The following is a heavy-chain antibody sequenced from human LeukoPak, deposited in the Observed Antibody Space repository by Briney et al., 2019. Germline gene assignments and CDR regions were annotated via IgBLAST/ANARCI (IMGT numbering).Heavy chain of an antibody. D-gene: IGHD6-13*01. CDR2: ISYDGSNK. V-gene: IGHV3-30-3*01. CDR3: AKDSRSSWYDY. CDR1: GFTFSSYA. J-gene: IGHJ4*02. Sequence: GGSLRLSCAASGFTFSSYAMHWVRQAPGKGLEWVAVISYDGSNKYYADSVKGRFTISRDNSKNTLYLQMNSLRAEDTAVYYCAKDSRSSWYDYWGQGTLVTVSS.